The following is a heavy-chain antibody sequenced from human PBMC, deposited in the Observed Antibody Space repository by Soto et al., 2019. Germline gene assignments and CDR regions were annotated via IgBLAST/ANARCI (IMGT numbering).Heavy chain of an antibody. CDR3: ARVNSSGWNSWFDP. CDR1: GCSISSYY. J-gene: IGHJ5*02. V-gene: IGHV4-4*07. Sequence: SETLSLTCTVSGCSISSYYWSWIRQPAGKGLEWIGRIYTSGSTNYNTSLKSRVTMSVDTSKNQFSLKLSSVTAADTAVYYCARVNSSGWNSWFDPWGQGTLVTVSS. CDR2: IYTSGST. D-gene: IGHD6-19*01.